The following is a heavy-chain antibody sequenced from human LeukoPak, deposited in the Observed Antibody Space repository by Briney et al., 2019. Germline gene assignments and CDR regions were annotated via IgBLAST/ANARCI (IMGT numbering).Heavy chain of an antibody. Sequence: SETLSLTCTVSGGSISSYYWSWIRQPPGKGLEWIGYIYYSGSTNYNPSLKSRVTISVDTSKNQFSLKLSSVTAADTAVYYCARGVQGDGYKLYYFDYWGQGTLVTVSS. D-gene: IGHD5-24*01. CDR2: IYYSGST. J-gene: IGHJ4*02. CDR3: ARGVQGDGYKLYYFDY. V-gene: IGHV4-59*01. CDR1: GGSISSYY.